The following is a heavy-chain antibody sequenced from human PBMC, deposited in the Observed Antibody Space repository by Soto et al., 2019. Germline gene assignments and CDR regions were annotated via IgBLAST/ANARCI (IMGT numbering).Heavy chain of an antibody. CDR2: IRNKTDGGTS. CDR1: GFSFDKAW. D-gene: IGHD3-3*01. Sequence: PGGSLRLSCAASGFSFDKAWMSWVRLTPGRGLEWVGRIRNKTDGGTSDYPSSVRDRFTVSRDDSRSILYLQMNTLKTEDTAVCYCITDPYYDFWSGNHFDYWGQGALVTVSS. CDR3: ITDPYYDFWSGNHFDY. J-gene: IGHJ4*02. V-gene: IGHV3-15*01.